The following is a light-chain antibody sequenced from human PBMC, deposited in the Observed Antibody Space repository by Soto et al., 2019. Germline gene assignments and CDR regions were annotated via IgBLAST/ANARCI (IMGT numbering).Light chain of an antibody. J-gene: IGKJ4*01. CDR3: QQRSNWPLT. Sequence: EFVLTQSPATLSVSPGERATLSCRASQSVSSKLAWYQQKPGQAPRLLIYGASNRATGIPARFSGSGSGTDFTLTISSLEPEDFAVYYCQQRSNWPLTFGGGTKVDI. CDR1: QSVSSK. V-gene: IGKV3-11*01. CDR2: GAS.